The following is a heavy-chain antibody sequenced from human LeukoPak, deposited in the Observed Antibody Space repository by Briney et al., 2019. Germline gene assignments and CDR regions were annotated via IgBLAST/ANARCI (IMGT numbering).Heavy chain of an antibody. D-gene: IGHD3-10*01. V-gene: IGHV3-30-3*01. Sequence: GGSLRLSCAASGFTFSSYAMHWVRQAPGKGLEWVAVISYDGSNKYYADSVKGRFTISRDNSKNTLYLQMNSLRAEDTAVYYCARSIRGNYYCGMDVWGQGTTVTVSS. CDR3: ARSIRGNYYCGMDV. CDR1: GFTFSSYA. CDR2: ISYDGSNK. J-gene: IGHJ6*02.